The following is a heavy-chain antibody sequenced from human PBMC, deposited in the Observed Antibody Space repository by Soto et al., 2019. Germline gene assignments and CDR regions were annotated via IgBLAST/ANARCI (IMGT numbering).Heavy chain of an antibody. V-gene: IGHV1-18*01. CDR3: AREVFYTRLGRYTYGYSPPRYDGRDV. J-gene: IGHJ6*02. D-gene: IGHD5-18*01. CDR2: ISSYNDYT. Sequence: QVQLVQSGPEVKKPRASVKVSCKASGYSFTTYGLSWVRQAPGHGLEWMGWISSYNDYTDDAQKFQGRVTMTTDTSTRTGYMDLRSPRTCGTAVSFCAREVFYTRLGRYTYGYSPPRYDGRDVWGQGTTVTVSS. CDR1: GYSFTTYG.